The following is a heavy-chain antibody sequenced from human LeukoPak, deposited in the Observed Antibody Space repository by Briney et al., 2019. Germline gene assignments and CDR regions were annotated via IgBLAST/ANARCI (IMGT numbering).Heavy chain of an antibody. V-gene: IGHV3-23*01. Sequence: GGSLRLSCAASGFTFSNYGMHWVRLAPGKGLEWVSIIGANADITDYADSVKGRFTISRDNSKNTLYVQMNSLRAEDTAVYYCAKTYSSSWSGYFDYWGQGILVTVSS. CDR3: AKTYSSSWSGYFDY. CDR1: GFTFSNYG. D-gene: IGHD6-13*01. CDR2: IGANADIT. J-gene: IGHJ4*02.